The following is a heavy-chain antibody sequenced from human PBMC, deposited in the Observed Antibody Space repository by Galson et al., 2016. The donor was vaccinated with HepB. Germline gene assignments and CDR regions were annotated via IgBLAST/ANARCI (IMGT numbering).Heavy chain of an antibody. Sequence: SLRLSCAASGFTFSDYAMHWVRQAPGKGLEYVSGINDYGDTKHYGDAVKGRFTISRDDSKNTVYVQMNSLRTEDTALYYCVKDRAGFYAFDIRGQGTVVTVSS. CDR2: INDYGDTK. J-gene: IGHJ3*02. D-gene: IGHD6-19*01. CDR3: VKDRAGFYAFDI. V-gene: IGHV3-64*05. CDR1: GFTFSDYA.